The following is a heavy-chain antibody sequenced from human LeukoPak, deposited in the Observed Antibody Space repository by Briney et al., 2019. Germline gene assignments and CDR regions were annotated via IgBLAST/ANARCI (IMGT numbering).Heavy chain of an antibody. D-gene: IGHD6-19*01. V-gene: IGHV3-23*01. CDR1: GFTFGSYA. CDR3: AKEGWSTSFFDY. CDR2: ISGSGGST. J-gene: IGHJ4*02. Sequence: GGSLRLSCAASGFTFGSYAMYWVRQAPGKGLEWVSAISGSGGSTYYADSVRGRFTISRDNSKNTLYLQMNSLRAEDTAVYYCAKEGWSTSFFDYWGQGTLVTVSS.